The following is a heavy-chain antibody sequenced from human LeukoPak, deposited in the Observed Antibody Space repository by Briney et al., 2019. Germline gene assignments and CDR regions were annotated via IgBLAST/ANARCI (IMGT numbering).Heavy chain of an antibody. Sequence: ASVKVSCKASGYTFTGYYMHWVRQAPGQGLEWMGWINPNSGGTNYAQKFQGRVTMTRDTSISTAYMELSRLRSDDTAVYYCARGVTMVRGVLGNWFDSWGQGTLVTVSS. CDR3: ARGVTMVRGVLGNWFDS. V-gene: IGHV1-2*02. CDR1: GYTFTGYY. J-gene: IGHJ5*01. D-gene: IGHD3-10*01. CDR2: INPNSGGT.